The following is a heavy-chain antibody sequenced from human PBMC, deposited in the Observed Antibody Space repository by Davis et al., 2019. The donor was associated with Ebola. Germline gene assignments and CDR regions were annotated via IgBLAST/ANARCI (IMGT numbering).Heavy chain of an antibody. CDR1: GYTFTGYY. CDR2: ITPNSGDT. J-gene: IGHJ4*02. V-gene: IGHV1-2*02. D-gene: IGHD3-10*01. Sequence: ASVKVSCKASGYTFTGYYMHWVRQAPGQGLEWMGWITPNSGDTNYAPKFQGRVTMTRDNSISTAYMELTRLRSDDTAVYYCARVGYYGSGSYLSYWGQGTLVTVSS. CDR3: ARVGYYGSGSYLSY.